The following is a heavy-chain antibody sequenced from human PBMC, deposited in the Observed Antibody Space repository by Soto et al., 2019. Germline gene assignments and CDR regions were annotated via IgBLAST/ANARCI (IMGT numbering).Heavy chain of an antibody. CDR2: ISSSSSTI. CDR1: GFTFSSYS. J-gene: IGHJ6*03. D-gene: IGHD3-3*01. Sequence: GGSLRLSCAASGFTFSSYSMNWVRQAPGKGLEWVSYISSSSSTIYYADSVKGRFTISRDNAKNSLYLQMNSLRAEDTAVYYCARYATIFGVVANYYYMDVWGKGTTVTVS. CDR3: ARYATIFGVVANYYYMDV. V-gene: IGHV3-48*01.